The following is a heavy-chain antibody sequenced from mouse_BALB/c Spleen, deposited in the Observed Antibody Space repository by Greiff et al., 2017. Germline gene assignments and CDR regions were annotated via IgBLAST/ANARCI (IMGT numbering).Heavy chain of an antibody. Sequence: EVKLVESGGGLVQPGGSRKLSCAASGFTFSDYGMAWVRQAPGKGPEWVAFISNLAYSIYYADTVTGRFPISRENAKNTLYLEMSSLRSEDTAMYYCARVTGDYAMDYWGQGTTVTVSA. J-gene: IGHJ4*01. CDR3: ARVTGDYAMDY. CDR1: GFTFSDYG. V-gene: IGHV5-15*02. D-gene: IGHD4-1*01. CDR2: ISNLAYSI.